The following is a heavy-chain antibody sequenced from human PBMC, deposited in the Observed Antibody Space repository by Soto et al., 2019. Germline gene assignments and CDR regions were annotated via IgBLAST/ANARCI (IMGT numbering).Heavy chain of an antibody. CDR2: ISYSGST. V-gene: IGHV4-61*08. D-gene: IGHD4-17*01. J-gene: IGHJ4*02. CDR3: ARDLASTTIPNY. CDR1: GGSISSGGYY. Sequence: SETLSLTCAVSGGSISSGGYYWSWIRQHPGKGLEWIGYISYSGSTSYNPSLKSRVTISLHTSNNQFSLTLDSVTAADTAVYYCARDLASTTIPNYWGQGTLVTVSS.